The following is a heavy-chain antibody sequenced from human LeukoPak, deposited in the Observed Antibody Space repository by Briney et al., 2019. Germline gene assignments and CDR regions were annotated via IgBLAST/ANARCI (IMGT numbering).Heavy chain of an antibody. D-gene: IGHD2-15*01. CDR2: ISGSSGRT. V-gene: IGHV3-23*01. Sequence: GGSLRLSCAASGFTFRSYGMSWVRQAPGKGLEWVSAISGSSGRTYYADSVKGRFSISRDNSKNTLYLQMNSLRAEDTAVYYCAKERCSGGSCYYYWGQGTLVTVSS. CDR1: GFTFRSYG. CDR3: AKERCSGGSCYYY. J-gene: IGHJ4*02.